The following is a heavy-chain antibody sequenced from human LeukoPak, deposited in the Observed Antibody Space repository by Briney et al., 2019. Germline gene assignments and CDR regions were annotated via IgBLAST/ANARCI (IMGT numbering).Heavy chain of an antibody. Sequence: GGSLRLSCAASGFTFSSYWMSWVRQAPGKGLEWVANIKQDGSEKYYVDSVKGRFTISRDNAKNSLYLQMNSLRAEDTAVYYCARDCPTYYDFWSGWLGWDAFDIWGQGTMVTVSS. CDR1: GFTFSSYW. D-gene: IGHD3-3*01. V-gene: IGHV3-7*01. CDR2: IKQDGSEK. J-gene: IGHJ3*02. CDR3: ARDCPTYYDFWSGWLGWDAFDI.